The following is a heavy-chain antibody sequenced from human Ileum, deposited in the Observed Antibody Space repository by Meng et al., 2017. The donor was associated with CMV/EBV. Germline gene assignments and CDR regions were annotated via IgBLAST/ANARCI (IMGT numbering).Heavy chain of an antibody. Sequence: GESLKISCAASGFTFRSYWMHWVRQAPGKGLVWVSDIDSDGSSTTYADSVKGRFTISRDNAKNTLYLQLSGLRADDTAVYYCAREAQYGTSSSRFDYWGQATLATVSS. CDR1: GFTFRSYW. D-gene: IGHD6-6*01. J-gene: IGHJ4*02. V-gene: IGHV3-74*01. CDR2: IDSDGSST. CDR3: AREAQYGTSSSRFDY.